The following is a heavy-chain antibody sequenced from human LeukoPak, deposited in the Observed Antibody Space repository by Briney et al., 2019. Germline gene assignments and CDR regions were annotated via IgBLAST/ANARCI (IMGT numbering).Heavy chain of an antibody. D-gene: IGHD6-13*01. CDR1: GGSISSSSYY. V-gene: IGHV4-39*07. CDR2: IYYSGST. CDR3: ARDLIPDRYSSSWYEEVHWFDP. Sequence: SETLSLTCTVSGGSISSSSYYWGWIRQPPGKGLEWIGSIYYSGSTYYNPSLKSRVTISVDTSKNQFSLKLSSVTAADTAVYYCARDLIPDRYSSSWYEEVHWFDPWGQGTLVTVSS. J-gene: IGHJ5*02.